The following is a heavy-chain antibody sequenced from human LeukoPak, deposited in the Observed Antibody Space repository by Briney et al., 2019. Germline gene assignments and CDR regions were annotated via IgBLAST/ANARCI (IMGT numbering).Heavy chain of an antibody. D-gene: IGHD5-12*01. Sequence: GGSLRLSCVASGFTFSRYWMSWVRQAPGKGLEWVANIKEDGSDKYYVDSVKGRFTISKDNAKNSLYLQMNSLRGEDTAVYYCARDSPGYGGYDFGWGQGTLVTVFS. CDR1: GFTFSRYW. CDR2: IKEDGSDK. CDR3: ARDSPGYGGYDFG. V-gene: IGHV3-7*04. J-gene: IGHJ4*02.